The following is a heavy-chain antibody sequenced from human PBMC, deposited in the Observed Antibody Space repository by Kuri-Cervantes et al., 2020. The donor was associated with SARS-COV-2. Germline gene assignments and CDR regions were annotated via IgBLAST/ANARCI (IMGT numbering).Heavy chain of an antibody. J-gene: IGHJ4*02. V-gene: IGHV3-30-3*01. CDR1: GFTFSSYA. CDR3: AREIAVAGFDY. D-gene: IGHD6-19*01. Sequence: SAASGFTFSSYAMHWVRQAPGKGLEWVAVISYDGSNKYYADSVKGRFTIPRDNSTNTLYLQMNSLRVEYTAVCYCAREIAVAGFDYWGQGTLVTVSS. CDR2: ISYDGSNK.